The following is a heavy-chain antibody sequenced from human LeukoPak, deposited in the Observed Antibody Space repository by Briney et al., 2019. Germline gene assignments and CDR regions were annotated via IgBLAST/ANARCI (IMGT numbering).Heavy chain of an antibody. CDR2: MNPNSGNT. Sequence: GASVKVSCKASGYTFTSYDINWVRQATGQGLEWMGWMNPNSGNTGYAQKFQGRVTMTRNTSISTAYMELSSLRSEDTAVYYSARGPYTMVRGVIDYWGQGTLVTVSS. CDR3: ARGPYTMVRGVIDY. CDR1: GYTFTSYD. D-gene: IGHD3-10*01. J-gene: IGHJ4*02. V-gene: IGHV1-8*01.